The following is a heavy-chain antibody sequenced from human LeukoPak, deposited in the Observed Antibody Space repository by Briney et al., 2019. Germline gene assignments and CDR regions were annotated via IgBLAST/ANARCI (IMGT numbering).Heavy chain of an antibody. Sequence: PGGSLRLSCAASGFTFSSYWMSWVRQAPGKGLEWVANIKQDGSEKYYVDSVKGQFTISRDNAKNSLFLQMISLRAEDTAVYYCARDSDSRSKYYFAYWGQGTLVTVS. CDR1: GFTFSSYW. CDR2: IKQDGSEK. D-gene: IGHD3-22*01. CDR3: ARDSDSRSKYYFAY. V-gene: IGHV3-7*01. J-gene: IGHJ4*02.